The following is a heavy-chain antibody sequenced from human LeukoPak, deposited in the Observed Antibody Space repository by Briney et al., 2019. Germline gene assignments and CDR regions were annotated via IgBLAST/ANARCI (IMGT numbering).Heavy chain of an antibody. J-gene: IGHJ5*02. D-gene: IGHD6-13*01. CDR2: IYYSGST. V-gene: IGHV4-39*07. CDR1: GGSISSSSYY. CDR3: ARVRGGSSWYPAIWFDP. Sequence: SETLSLTSTVSGGSISSSSYYWGWIRQPPGKGLEWIESIYYSGSTYYNPSLKSRVTISVDTSKIQFSLKLSSVTAADTAVYYCARVRGGSSWYPAIWFDPWGQGTLVTVSS.